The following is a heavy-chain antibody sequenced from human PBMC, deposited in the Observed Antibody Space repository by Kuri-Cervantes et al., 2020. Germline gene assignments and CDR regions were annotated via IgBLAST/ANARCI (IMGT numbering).Heavy chain of an antibody. J-gene: IGHJ4*02. CDR2: ISYDGSNK. D-gene: IGHD6-19*01. Sequence: GGSLRLSCAASGFTFSRYVMHWVRQAPGKGLEWVAVISYDGSNKNYAESVRGRFTISRDNSKNTLYLQMNILRTEDTALYYCASPSWGSSGWYPFDYWGQGTPVTVSS. V-gene: IGHV3-30*04. CDR3: ASPSWGSSGWYPFDY. CDR1: GFTFSRYV.